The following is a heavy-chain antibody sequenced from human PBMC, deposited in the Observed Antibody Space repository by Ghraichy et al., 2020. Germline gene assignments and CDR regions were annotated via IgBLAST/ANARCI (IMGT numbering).Heavy chain of an antibody. D-gene: IGHD1-14*01. CDR3: ARESPGTPGMDV. CDR1: GGTFSSYA. V-gene: IGHV1-69*04. CDR2: IIPILGIA. J-gene: IGHJ6*02. Sequence: SVKVSCKASGGTFSSYAISWVRQAPGQGLEWMGRIIPILGIANYAQKFQGRVTITADKSTSTAYMELSSLRSEDTAVYYCARESPGTPGMDVWGQGTTVTVSS.